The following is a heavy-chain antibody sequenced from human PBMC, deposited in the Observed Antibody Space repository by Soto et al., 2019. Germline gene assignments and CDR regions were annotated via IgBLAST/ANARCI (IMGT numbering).Heavy chain of an antibody. V-gene: IGHV1-69*02. CDR3: ATASRLGAYGSGPKDVYYYYMDG. Sequence: GASVKVSCKASGGTFSSYTISWVRQAPGQGLEWMGRIIPILGIANYAQKFQGRVTITADKSTSTAYMELSSLRSEDTAVYYCATASRLGAYGSGPKDVYYYYMDGWGKGTTVTVSS. J-gene: IGHJ6*03. D-gene: IGHD3-10*01. CDR1: GGTFSSYT. CDR2: IIPILGIA.